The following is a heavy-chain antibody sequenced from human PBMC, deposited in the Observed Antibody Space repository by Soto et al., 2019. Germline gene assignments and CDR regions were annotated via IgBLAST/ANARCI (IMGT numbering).Heavy chain of an antibody. CDR1: GFTFSSYA. V-gene: IGHV3-23*01. J-gene: IGHJ5*02. D-gene: IGHD3-9*01. Sequence: PGGSLRLSCAASGFTFSSYAMSWVRQAPGKGLEWVSAISGSGGSTYYADSVKGRFTISRDNSKNTLYLQMNSLRAEDTAVYYFASEDYDILTGYYKGFDPWGQGTLVTDSS. CDR3: ASEDYDILTGYYKGFDP. CDR2: ISGSGGST.